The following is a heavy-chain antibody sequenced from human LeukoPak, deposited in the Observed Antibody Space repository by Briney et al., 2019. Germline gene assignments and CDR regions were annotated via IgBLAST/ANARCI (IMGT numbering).Heavy chain of an antibody. Sequence: PGGSLRLSCAASGFTFSSYWMHWVRQGPGKGLVWVSRINSDGSSTSYADSVKGRFTISRDNAKNTLYLQMNSLRAEDTAVYYCAKELRRDGYNPNFFPFDYWGQGTLVTVSS. D-gene: IGHD5-24*01. CDR2: INSDGSST. J-gene: IGHJ4*02. V-gene: IGHV3-74*01. CDR1: GFTFSSYW. CDR3: AKELRRDGYNPNFFPFDY.